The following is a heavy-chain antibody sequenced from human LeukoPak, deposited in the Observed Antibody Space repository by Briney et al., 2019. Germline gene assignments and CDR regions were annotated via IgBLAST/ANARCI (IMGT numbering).Heavy chain of an antibody. Sequence: PGGSLRLSCAASGFTVSSNYMSWVRQAPGKGLEWVSVIYSGGSTYYADSVKGRFTISRDNSKNTLYLQMNSLRAEDTAVYYCAIPGVGSGSYYNRYWGQGTLVTVSS. J-gene: IGHJ4*02. CDR2: IYSGGST. D-gene: IGHD3-10*01. V-gene: IGHV3-66*02. CDR1: GFTVSSNY. CDR3: AIPGVGSGSYYNRY.